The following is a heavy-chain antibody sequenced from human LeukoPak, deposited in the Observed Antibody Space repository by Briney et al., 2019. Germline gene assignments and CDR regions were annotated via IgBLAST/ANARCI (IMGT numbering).Heavy chain of an antibody. V-gene: IGHV3-53*01. Sequence: GGSLKLSCAASGFTVSSNYMSWVRQAPGKGLEWVSVIYSGGSTYYADSVKGRFTISRDNSKNTLYLQMNSLRAEDTAVYYCARGLSLTALGYWGQGTLVTVSS. CDR1: GFTVSSNY. CDR2: IYSGGST. CDR3: ARGLSLTALGY. D-gene: IGHD7-27*01. J-gene: IGHJ4*02.